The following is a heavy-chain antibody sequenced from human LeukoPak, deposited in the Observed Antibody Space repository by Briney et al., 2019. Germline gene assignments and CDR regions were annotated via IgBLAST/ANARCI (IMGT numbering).Heavy chain of an antibody. CDR2: IYYSGST. CDR3: ATSYYDYARWDY. V-gene: IGHV4-59*01. D-gene: IGHD3-3*01. J-gene: IGHJ4*02. Sequence: SETLSLTCTVSGDSISSYYWSWIRQPPGKGLEWIGYIYYSGSTKYNPSLKSRVTMSVDTSKSRFSLNLTSVTAADTAVYYCATSYYDYARWDYWSQGTLVTVSS. CDR1: GDSISSYY.